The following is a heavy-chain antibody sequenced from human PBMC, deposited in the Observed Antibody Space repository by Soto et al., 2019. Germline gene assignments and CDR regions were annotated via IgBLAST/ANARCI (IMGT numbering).Heavy chain of an antibody. J-gene: IGHJ3*02. V-gene: IGHV4-4*02. CDR1: GGSISSSNW. D-gene: IGHD3-22*01. Sequence: KPSETLSLTCAVSGGSISSSNWWSWVRQPPGKGLEWIGEIYHSGSTNYNPSLKSRVTISVDKSKNQFSLKLSSVTAADTAVYYCARDLGAPLGVGYYDAGGHAFDIWGQGTMVTVSS. CDR3: ARDLGAPLGVGYYDAGGHAFDI. CDR2: IYHSGST.